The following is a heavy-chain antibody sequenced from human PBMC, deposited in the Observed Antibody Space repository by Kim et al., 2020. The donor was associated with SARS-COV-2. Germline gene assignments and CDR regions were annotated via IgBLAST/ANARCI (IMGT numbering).Heavy chain of an antibody. CDR3: AAEVQDSSGWYNRDD. V-gene: IGHV1-58*01. Sequence: SVKVSCKASGFTFTSSAVQWVRQARGQRLEWIGWIVVGSGNTNYAQKFQERVTITRDMSTSTAYMELSSLRSEDTAVYYCAAEVQDSSGWYNRDDWGQGTLVTVSS. J-gene: IGHJ4*02. D-gene: IGHD6-19*01. CDR1: GFTFTSSA. CDR2: IVVGSGNT.